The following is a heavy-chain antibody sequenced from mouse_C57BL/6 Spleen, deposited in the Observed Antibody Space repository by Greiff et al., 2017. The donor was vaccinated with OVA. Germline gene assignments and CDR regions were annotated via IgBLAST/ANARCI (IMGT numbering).Heavy chain of an antibody. V-gene: IGHV5-17*01. J-gene: IGHJ4*01. CDR3: ASVYYYGSYAMDY. CDR2: ISSGSSTI. D-gene: IGHD1-1*01. Sequence: EVQLQESGGGLVKPGGSLKLSCAASGFTFSDYGMHWVRQAPEKGLEWVAYISSGSSTIYYADTVKGRFTISRDNAKNTLFLQMTSLRSEDTAMYYCASVYYYGSYAMDYWGQGTSVTVSS. CDR1: GFTFSDYG.